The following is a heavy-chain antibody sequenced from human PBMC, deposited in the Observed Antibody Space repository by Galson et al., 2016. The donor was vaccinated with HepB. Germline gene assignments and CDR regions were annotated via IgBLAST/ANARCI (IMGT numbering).Heavy chain of an antibody. CDR1: GGTFSSYA. V-gene: IGHV1-69*01. CDR3: ARERGYCSSDRCPPYYGMDV. CDR2: IIPIFGTA. Sequence: SCKASGGTFSSYAISWVRQAPGQGLEWMGGIIPIFGTANYAQRFQGRVSITADESTSTAYMELSSLRSEDTAVYFCARERGYCSSDRCPPYYGMDVWGQGTTVTVSS. J-gene: IGHJ6*02. D-gene: IGHD2-2*01.